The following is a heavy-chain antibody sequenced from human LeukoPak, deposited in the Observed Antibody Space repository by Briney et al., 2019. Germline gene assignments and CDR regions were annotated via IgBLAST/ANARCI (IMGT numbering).Heavy chain of an antibody. CDR3: VKDRYSCAMKDLRYYFDF. Sequence: GGSLRLSCEASGFTFINYGMSWVRHAPGKGLEWVSAISGDGGKTNYADSVKGRFSISRDNSKHTLYLQMNSLRAEDTALYYCVKDRYSCAMKDLRYYFDFWGQGTQVTVSS. CDR2: ISGDGGKT. D-gene: IGHD1-1*01. CDR1: GFTFINYG. J-gene: IGHJ4*02. V-gene: IGHV3-23*01.